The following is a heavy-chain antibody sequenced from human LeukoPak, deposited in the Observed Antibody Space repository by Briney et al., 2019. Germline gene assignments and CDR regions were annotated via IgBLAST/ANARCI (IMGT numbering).Heavy chain of an antibody. D-gene: IGHD3-10*01. CDR3: AREPLYYYGSGRHLSG. V-gene: IGHV1-69*04. Sequence: ASVKVSCKASGYTFTSYGISWVRQAPGQGLEWMGRIIPILGIANYAQKFQGRVTITADKSTSTAYMELSSLRSEDTAVYYCAREPLYYYGSGRHLSGWGQGTLVTVSS. CDR1: GYTFTSYG. CDR2: IIPILGIA. J-gene: IGHJ4*02.